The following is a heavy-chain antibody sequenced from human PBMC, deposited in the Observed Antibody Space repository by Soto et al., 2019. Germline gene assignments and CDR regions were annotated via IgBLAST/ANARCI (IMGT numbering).Heavy chain of an antibody. V-gene: IGHV3-9*01. CDR3: VRIPAAIGYMDV. CDR2: IVWNNGNI. D-gene: IGHD2-2*02. J-gene: IGHJ6*03. Sequence: EVQLVESGGGLVQPGTSLRLSCAASGFTFDDYAMHWVRQAPGQGLEWVSGIVWNNGNIAYADSVKGRFITSRDNAKNSLYLQMNSLRTEDSALYYCVRIPAAIGYMDVWGKGTTVTVSS. CDR1: GFTFDDYA.